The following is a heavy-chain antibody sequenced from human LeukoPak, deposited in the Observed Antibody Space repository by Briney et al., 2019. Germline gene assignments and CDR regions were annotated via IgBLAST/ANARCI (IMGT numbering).Heavy chain of an antibody. CDR2: ISSSSSTI. D-gene: IGHD5-18*01. CDR3: AKDGYSYGPYYYYYMDV. J-gene: IGHJ6*03. Sequence: GGSLRLSCAASGFTFSSYSMNWVRQAPGKGLEWVSYISSSSSTIYYADSVKGRFTISRDNSKNTLYLQMNSLRAEDTAVYYCAKDGYSYGPYYYYYMDVWGKGTTVTVSS. V-gene: IGHV3-48*01. CDR1: GFTFSSYS.